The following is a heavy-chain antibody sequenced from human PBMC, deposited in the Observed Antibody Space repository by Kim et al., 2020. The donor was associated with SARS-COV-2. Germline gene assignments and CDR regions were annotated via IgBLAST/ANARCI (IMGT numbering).Heavy chain of an antibody. CDR3: AREESGSYSRDAFDI. Sequence: SVKVSCKASGGTFSSYAISWVRQAPGQGLEWMGGIIPIFGTANYAQKFQGRVTITADESTSTAYMELSSLRSEDTAVYYCAREESGSYSRDAFDIWGQGTMVTVSS. J-gene: IGHJ3*02. CDR2: IIPIFGTA. V-gene: IGHV1-69*13. CDR1: GGTFSSYA. D-gene: IGHD1-26*01.